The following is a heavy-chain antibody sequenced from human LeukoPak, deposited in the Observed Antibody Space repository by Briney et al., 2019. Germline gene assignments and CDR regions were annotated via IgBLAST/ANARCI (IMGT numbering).Heavy chain of an antibody. CDR2: LSSGSTAY. D-gene: IGHD7-27*01. CDR1: GFSFSSYH. Sequence: GVSLSLSSAAYGFSFSSYHMNRLRQAPGQGLEWVSYLSSGSTAYSYTVSVKVRFTISTANATSSMYLKMHRLRDEDTAIYYCATDRPHWAFGYWGQGTLVTVSS. CDR3: ATDRPHWAFGY. V-gene: IGHV3-48*02. J-gene: IGHJ4*02.